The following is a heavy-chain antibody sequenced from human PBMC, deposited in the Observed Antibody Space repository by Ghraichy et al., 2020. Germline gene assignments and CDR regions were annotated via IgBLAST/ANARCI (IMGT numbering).Heavy chain of an antibody. J-gene: IGHJ4*02. V-gene: IGHV2-5*01. D-gene: IGHD3-3*01. CDR2: IYWNDDK. Sequence: SGPTLVKPTQTLTLTCTFSGFSLSTSGVGVGWIRQPPGKALEWLALIYWNDDKRYSPSLKSRLTITKDTSKNQVVLTMTNMDPVDTATYYCAHTHDFWRIGVRDFDYWGQGTLVTVSS. CDR3: AHTHDFWRIGVRDFDY. CDR1: GFSLSTSGVG.